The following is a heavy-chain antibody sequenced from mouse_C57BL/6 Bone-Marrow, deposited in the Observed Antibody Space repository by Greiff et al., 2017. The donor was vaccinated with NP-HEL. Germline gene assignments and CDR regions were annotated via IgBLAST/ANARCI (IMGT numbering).Heavy chain of an antibody. CDR2: TDPSDSYT. Sequence: QVQLQQPGAELVRPGTSVKLSCKASGYTFTSYWMHWVKQRPGQGLEWIGVTDPSDSYTNYNQKFKGKATLTVDTSSSTAYMQLSSLTSEDSAVYYCARSRYAMDYWGQGTSVTVSS. J-gene: IGHJ4*01. CDR3: ARSRYAMDY. V-gene: IGHV1-59*01. CDR1: GYTFTSYW.